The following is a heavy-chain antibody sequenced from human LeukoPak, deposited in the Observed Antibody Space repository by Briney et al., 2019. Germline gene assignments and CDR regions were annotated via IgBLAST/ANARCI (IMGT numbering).Heavy chain of an antibody. Sequence: ASVTVSFTASGYTFTTYDINWVRQATGQGLEWMGWMNPNSANTGYAQKFQGRVTITRNTSISTAYMELNSLRSDDTAVYYCARARLVRGPVTPLYYFDYWGQGVLVTVSS. CDR1: GYTFTTYD. J-gene: IGHJ4*02. CDR3: ARARLVRGPVTPLYYFDY. D-gene: IGHD2-8*02. V-gene: IGHV1-8*01. CDR2: MNPNSANT.